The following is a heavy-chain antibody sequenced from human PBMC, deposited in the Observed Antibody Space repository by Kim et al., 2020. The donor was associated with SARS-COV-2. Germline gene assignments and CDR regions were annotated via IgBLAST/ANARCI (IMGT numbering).Heavy chain of an antibody. D-gene: IGHD3-3*01. V-gene: IGHV1-69*04. Sequence: AQKVQGRGTITADKSTSTAYMELSSLRSEDTAVYYCARDTVLRFLEGMDVWGQGTTVTVSS. CDR3: ARDTVLRFLEGMDV. J-gene: IGHJ6*02.